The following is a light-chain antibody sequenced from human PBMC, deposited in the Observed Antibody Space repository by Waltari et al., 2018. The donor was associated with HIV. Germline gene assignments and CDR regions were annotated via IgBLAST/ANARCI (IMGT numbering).Light chain of an antibody. Sequence: QSVLTQPPSVSAAPGQKITLPCAGSSSNLGNNYVSWYQQLPGAAPKVFIYDNNKRPSGIPDRFSGSKSGTSATLGITGLQTGDEADYYCGAWDSSLSVVVFGGGTKVTVL. CDR2: DNN. J-gene: IGLJ2*01. CDR3: GAWDSSLSVVV. V-gene: IGLV1-51*01. CDR1: SSNLGNNY.